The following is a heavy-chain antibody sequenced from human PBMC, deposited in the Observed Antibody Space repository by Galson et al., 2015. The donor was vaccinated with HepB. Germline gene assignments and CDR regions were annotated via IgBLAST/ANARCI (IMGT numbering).Heavy chain of an antibody. CDR2: MTFDAKYR. V-gene: IGHV3-30*18. CDR1: RFSFSTYD. J-gene: IGHJ4*02. D-gene: IGHD2-21*02. Sequence: SLRLSCAASRFSFSTYDMHWVRQAPGKGLEWVASMTFDAKYRHYVDSVKGRFTISRDNSKNTLYLQVSSLKIEDTAVYYCANGLGPRSMVTAEFDYWGQGTLVTVSS. CDR3: ANGLGPRSMVTAEFDY.